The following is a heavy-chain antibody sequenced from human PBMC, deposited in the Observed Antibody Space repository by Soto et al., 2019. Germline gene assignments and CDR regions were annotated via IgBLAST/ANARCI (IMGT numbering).Heavy chain of an antibody. D-gene: IGHD1-20*01. CDR1: GFTFSDHY. CDR3: ARDTGITGFDY. J-gene: IGHJ4*02. Sequence: GGSLRLSCAASGFTFSDHYMDWVRQAPGKGLEWVGRTRNKANSYTTEYAASVKGRFTISRDDSKNSLYLQMNSLKTEDTAVYYCARDTGITGFDYWGQGXLVTVYS. CDR2: TRNKANSYTT. V-gene: IGHV3-72*01.